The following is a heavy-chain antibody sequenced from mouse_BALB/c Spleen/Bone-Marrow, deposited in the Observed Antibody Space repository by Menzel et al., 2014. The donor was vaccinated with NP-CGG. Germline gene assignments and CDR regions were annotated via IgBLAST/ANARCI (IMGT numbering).Heavy chain of an antibody. J-gene: IGHJ1*01. CDR2: ISDGGGST. D-gene: IGHD1-1*01. Sequence: EVKVVDSGGVLVQPGGSLKLSCATSGFTFSDYYMYWVRQTPEKRLEGVAHISDGGGSTYYPDTVKGRFTISRDNAKNTLYLQMSRLNSEDTAMYYCARQGYYGSSYWFFDVWGAGTTVTVSS. CDR3: ARQGYYGSSYWFFDV. V-gene: IGHV5-12*02. CDR1: GFTFSDYY.